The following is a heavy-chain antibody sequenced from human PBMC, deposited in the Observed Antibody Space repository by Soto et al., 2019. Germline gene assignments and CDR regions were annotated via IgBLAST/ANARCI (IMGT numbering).Heavy chain of an antibody. Sequence: SETLSLTCAVYGGSFSGYYWSWIRQPPGKGLEWIGEINHSGSTNYNPSLKSRVTISVDTSKNQFSLKLSSVTAADTAVYYCARAKGNGYCSSTSCPKPYYYYYYMDVWGKGTTVTVSS. CDR2: INHSGST. V-gene: IGHV4-34*01. D-gene: IGHD2-2*01. J-gene: IGHJ6*03. CDR3: ARAKGNGYCSSTSCPKPYYYYYYMDV. CDR1: GGSFSGYY.